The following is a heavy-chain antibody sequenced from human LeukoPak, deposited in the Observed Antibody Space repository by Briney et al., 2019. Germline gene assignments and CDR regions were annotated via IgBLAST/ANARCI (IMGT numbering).Heavy chain of an antibody. Sequence: GESLKISCKGSGYTFTSYGISWVRQAPGQGLEWMGWISAYNGNTNYAQKLQGRVTMTTDTSTSTAYMELRSLRSDDTAVYYCARDQWGYYYNSSGYYSVDAFDIWGQGTMATVSS. D-gene: IGHD3-22*01. CDR1: GYTFTSYG. V-gene: IGHV1-18*01. CDR2: ISAYNGNT. CDR3: ARDQWGYYYNSSGYYSVDAFDI. J-gene: IGHJ3*02.